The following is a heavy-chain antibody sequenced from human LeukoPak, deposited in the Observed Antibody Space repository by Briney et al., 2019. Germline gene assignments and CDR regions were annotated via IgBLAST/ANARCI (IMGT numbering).Heavy chain of an antibody. Sequence: GGSLRLSCAASGFIFSNYAMHWVRQAPGKGLEWVASIRQDGSEKTYVDSVKGRFTISRDNTKNSLSLQVNSLRVEDTAVYYCARDGTAAGLYFDLWGQGTLVTVSS. CDR2: IRQDGSEK. J-gene: IGHJ4*01. CDR1: GFIFSNYA. CDR3: ARDGTAAGLYFDL. D-gene: IGHD6-13*01. V-gene: IGHV3-7*01.